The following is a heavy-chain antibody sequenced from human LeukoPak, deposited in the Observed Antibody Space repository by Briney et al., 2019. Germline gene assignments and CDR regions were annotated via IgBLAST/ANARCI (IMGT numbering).Heavy chain of an antibody. CDR3: ARDRPYGGKGDFEY. Sequence: GGSLRLSCAASGFTFSSYSMNWVRQAPGKGLEWVSVIHTDGSTYYADSVKGRFTISRDNSKNTLYLQMNSLRAEDTAIYYCARDRPYGGKGDFEYWGQGTLVTVSS. CDR1: GFTFSSYS. J-gene: IGHJ4*02. CDR2: IHTDGST. V-gene: IGHV3-66*01. D-gene: IGHD4-23*01.